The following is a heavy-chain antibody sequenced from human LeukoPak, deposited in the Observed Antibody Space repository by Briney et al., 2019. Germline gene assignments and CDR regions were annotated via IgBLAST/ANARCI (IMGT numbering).Heavy chain of an antibody. CDR1: GYTFTSYG. Sequence: ASVKVSCKASGYTFTSYGISWVRQAPGQGLERMGWISAYNGNTNYAQKLQGRVTMTTDTSTSTAYMELRSLRSDDTAVYYCARGGENIVLLPGTKRKSYYMDVWGKGTTVTVSS. J-gene: IGHJ6*03. CDR2: ISAYNGNT. D-gene: IGHD2/OR15-2a*01. V-gene: IGHV1-18*01. CDR3: ARGGENIVLLPGTKRKSYYMDV.